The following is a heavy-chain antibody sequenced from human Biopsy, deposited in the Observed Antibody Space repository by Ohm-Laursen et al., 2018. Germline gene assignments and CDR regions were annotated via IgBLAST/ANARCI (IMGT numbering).Heavy chain of an antibody. CDR1: GYNFRGYH. V-gene: IGHV1-2*02. J-gene: IGHJ5*02. Sequence: GASVKVSCKASGYNFRGYHPHWARLAPGQGLEWMGWINPDTGETRCAPKFQGRLALTRDVSVNTGYLELSSLGSDDTAIYFRAKPSGGVSTIGFDPWGQGTLVTVSS. D-gene: IGHD5/OR15-5a*01. CDR2: INPDTGET. CDR3: AKPSGGVSTIGFDP.